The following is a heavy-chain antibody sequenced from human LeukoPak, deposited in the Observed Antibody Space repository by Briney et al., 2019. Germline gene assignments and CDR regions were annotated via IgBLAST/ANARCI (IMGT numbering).Heavy chain of an antibody. CDR2: IFYSGSN. Sequence: SETLSLTCSVSGGSFGSFYWSWIRQPPGKGLEWIGYIFYSGSNNYNPSLRSRVTISVDTSKNQSSLKLISVTAADTAMYYCARGLNAFDIWGQGTMVTVSS. D-gene: IGHD1-1*01. J-gene: IGHJ3*02. CDR1: GGSFGSFY. V-gene: IGHV4-59*01. CDR3: ARGLNAFDI.